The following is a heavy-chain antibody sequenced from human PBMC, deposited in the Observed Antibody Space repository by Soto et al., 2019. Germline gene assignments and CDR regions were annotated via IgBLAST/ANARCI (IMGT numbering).Heavy chain of an antibody. V-gene: IGHV3-33*01. CDR1: GFTFSSYG. D-gene: IGHD1-1*01. CDR3: ARDTTPPRHDFTPDYYYYYGMDV. CDR2: IWYDGSNK. Sequence: GGSLRLSCAASGFTFSSYGMHWVRQAPGKGLEWVAVIWYDGSNKYYADSVKGRFTISRDNSKNTLYLQMKSLRAEDKAVYYCARDTTPPRHDFTPDYYYYYGMDVWGQGTTVTVSS. J-gene: IGHJ6*02.